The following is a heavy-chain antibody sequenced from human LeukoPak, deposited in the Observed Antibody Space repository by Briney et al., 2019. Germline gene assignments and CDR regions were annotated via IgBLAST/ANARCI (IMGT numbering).Heavy chain of an antibody. D-gene: IGHD6-19*01. CDR2: ISGSGGST. CDR3: ARGRYSSGWYSSPFDY. V-gene: IGHV3-23*01. Sequence: GGSLRLSCAASGFTFSNYGMNWVRQAPGKGLEWVSAISGSGGSTYYADSVKGRFTISRDNSKNTLYLQMNSLRAEDTAVYYCARGRYSSGWYSSPFDYWGQGTLVTVSS. J-gene: IGHJ4*02. CDR1: GFTFSNYG.